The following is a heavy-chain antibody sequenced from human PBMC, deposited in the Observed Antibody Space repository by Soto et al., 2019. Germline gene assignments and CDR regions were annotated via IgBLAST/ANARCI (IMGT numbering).Heavy chain of an antibody. CDR2: IIPILGIA. CDR3: ARRGGGRDMGFDC. Sequence: QVQLVQSGAEVKQPGSSVKVSCKASGGTFSSYTISWVRQAPGQGLEWMGRIIPILGIANYAQHFQGRVTITADKYASTACTGLGRLRPEDTAVDYCARRGGGRDMGFDCWGPGNLGTVSS. CDR1: GGTFSSYT. V-gene: IGHV1-69*02. J-gene: IGHJ4*02. D-gene: IGHD2-15*01.